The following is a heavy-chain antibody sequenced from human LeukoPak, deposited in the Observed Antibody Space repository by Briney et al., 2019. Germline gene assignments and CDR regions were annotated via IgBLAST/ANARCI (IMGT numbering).Heavy chain of an antibody. Sequence: SETLSLTCAVSGGSISSGGYSWSWIRQPPGKGLEWIGYIYHSGSTYYNPSLKSRVTISVDRSKNQFSLKLSSVTAADTAVYYCARGGFRSGYDSSAFDIWGQGTMVTVSS. CDR1: GGSISSGGYS. CDR2: IYHSGST. D-gene: IGHD5-12*01. J-gene: IGHJ3*02. CDR3: ARGGFRSGYDSSAFDI. V-gene: IGHV4-30-2*01.